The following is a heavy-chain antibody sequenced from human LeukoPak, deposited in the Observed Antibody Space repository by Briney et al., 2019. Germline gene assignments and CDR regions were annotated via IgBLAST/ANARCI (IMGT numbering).Heavy chain of an antibody. Sequence: GGSLRLSCAASGFTFSSYAMSWVRQAPGKGLEWVSAISGSGGSTYYADSVKGRFTISRDNSKNTLYLQMNSLRAEDTAVYYCARPSQYGSGTDYYFDSWGQGTLVTVSS. CDR1: GFTFSSYA. CDR2: ISGSGGST. D-gene: IGHD3-10*01. V-gene: IGHV3-23*01. J-gene: IGHJ4*02. CDR3: ARPSQYGSGTDYYFDS.